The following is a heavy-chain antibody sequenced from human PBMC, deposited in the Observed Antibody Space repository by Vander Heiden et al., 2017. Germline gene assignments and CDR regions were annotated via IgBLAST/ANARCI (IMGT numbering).Heavy chain of an antibody. CDR1: GYTFTSYY. CDR3: ASTRFLEWLPPSS. J-gene: IGHJ4*02. CDR2: INPSGGST. D-gene: IGHD3-3*01. V-gene: IGHV1-46*01. Sequence: QVQLVQSGAEEKKPGASVKVSCKASGYTFTSYYMHWVRQAPGQGLEWMGIINPSGGSTSYAQKFQGRVTMTRDTSTSTVYMELSSLRSEDTAVYYCASTRFLEWLPPSSWGQGTLVTVSS.